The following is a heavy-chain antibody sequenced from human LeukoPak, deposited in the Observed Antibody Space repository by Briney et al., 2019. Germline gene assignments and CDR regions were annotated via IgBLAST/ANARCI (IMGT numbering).Heavy chain of an antibody. CDR1: GFTFNTYI. CDR2: ISSSSTTI. J-gene: IGHJ3*01. D-gene: IGHD1-26*01. Sequence: GGSLRLSCAASGFTFNTYIMNWVRQAPGKGLERVSYISSSSTTIYYADSVKGRFTMSRDNAKNSLYLQVNSLRDEDTAVYYCARDRYSGSYPEDAFDVWGQGTMVTVSS. CDR3: ARDRYSGSYPEDAFDV. V-gene: IGHV3-48*02.